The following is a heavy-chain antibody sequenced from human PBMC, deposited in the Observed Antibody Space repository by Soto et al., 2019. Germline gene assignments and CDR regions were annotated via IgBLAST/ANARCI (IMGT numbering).Heavy chain of an antibody. CDR1: GGSISSYY. V-gene: IGHV4-4*08. CDR2: IYHTGNA. J-gene: IGHJ5*02. D-gene: IGHD3-22*01. CDR3: ARDFFDSSDYTTNWFDP. Sequence: SETLSLTCTVSGGSISSYYWSWIRQPPGEGLEWIGSIYHTGNANYNPSLKSRVTISVDTSKNQFSLKLTSVTAADAALYYCARDFFDSSDYTTNWFDPWGQGTLVTVS.